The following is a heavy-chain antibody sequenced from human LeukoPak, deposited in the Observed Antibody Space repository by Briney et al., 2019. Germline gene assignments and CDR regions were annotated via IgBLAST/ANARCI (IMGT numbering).Heavy chain of an antibody. J-gene: IGHJ5*02. CDR1: GGSVSSSDFN. Sequence: PSETLSLTCTVSGGSVSSSDFNWAWIRQPPGKGLEWIGTIFYSGSTYYNPSLGSRVAISVDTSKNQFSLDLSSVTAADTAVYYCARRQYGSGWYGDGEWFWFAPWGQGTLVIVSS. D-gene: IGHD6-19*01. V-gene: IGHV4-39*01. CDR3: ARRQYGSGWYGDGEWFWFAP. CDR2: IFYSGST.